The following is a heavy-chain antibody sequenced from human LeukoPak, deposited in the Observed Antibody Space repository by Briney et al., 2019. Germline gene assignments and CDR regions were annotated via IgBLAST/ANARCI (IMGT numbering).Heavy chain of an antibody. Sequence: GGSLRLSCAVSGFTFSSYAMHWVRQAPGKGLEYVSAISGNGRNTFYANSVKGRFTISRDNSKNTLYLQMGSLRVEDMAVYYCAKDVGTVTTFDPWGQGTLVTVSS. V-gene: IGHV3-64*01. D-gene: IGHD4-17*01. J-gene: IGHJ5*02. CDR1: GFTFSSYA. CDR3: AKDVGTVTTFDP. CDR2: ISGNGRNT.